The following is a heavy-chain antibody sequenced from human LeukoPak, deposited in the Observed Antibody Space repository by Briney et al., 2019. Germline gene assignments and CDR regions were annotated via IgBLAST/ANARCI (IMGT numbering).Heavy chain of an antibody. D-gene: IGHD3-3*01. CDR1: GGSISSYY. J-gene: IGHJ5*02. CDR2: IYYSGST. Sequence: PSETLSLTCTVSGGSISSYYWSWIRQPPGKGLEWIGYIYYSGSTNYNPSLKSRVTISVDTSKNQFSLKLSSVTAADTAVYYCAREGINYDFWSGYRYWFDPWGQGTLVTVSS. CDR3: AREGINYDFWSGYRYWFDP. V-gene: IGHV4-59*01.